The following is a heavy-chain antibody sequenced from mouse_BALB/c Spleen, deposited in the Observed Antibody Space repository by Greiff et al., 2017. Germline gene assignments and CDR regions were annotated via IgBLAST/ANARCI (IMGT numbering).Heavy chain of an antibody. CDR1: GFNIKDTY. CDR3: ARVDGYYVFDY. J-gene: IGHJ2*01. D-gene: IGHD2-3*01. CDR2: IDPANGNT. Sequence: EVQLQESGAELVKPGASVKLSCTASGFNIKDTYMHWVKQRPEQGLEWIGRIDPANGNTKYDPKFQGKATITADTSSNTAYLQLSSLTSEDTAVYYCARVDGYYVFDYWGQGTTLTVSS. V-gene: IGHV14-3*02.